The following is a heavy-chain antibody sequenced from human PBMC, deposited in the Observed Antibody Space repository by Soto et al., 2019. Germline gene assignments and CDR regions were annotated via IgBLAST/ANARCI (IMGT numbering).Heavy chain of an antibody. Sequence: QVQLVQSGAEVKKPGSSVKVSCKASGGTFSSYAISWVRQSPGQGLEWMGGIIPIFGTANYAQKFQGRVTMTADEATSTGYMERSSLRSEDKAVYYCARRGIVVVPAAIIGYYYGMDVWGQGTTVTVSS. J-gene: IGHJ6*02. CDR1: GGTFSSYA. D-gene: IGHD2-2*02. V-gene: IGHV1-69*01. CDR3: ARRGIVVVPAAIIGYYYGMDV. CDR2: IIPIFGTA.